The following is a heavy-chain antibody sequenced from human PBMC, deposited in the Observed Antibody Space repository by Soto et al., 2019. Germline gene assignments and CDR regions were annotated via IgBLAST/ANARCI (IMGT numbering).Heavy chain of an antibody. Sequence: SETHSLTSTVSGGTSISYYWSWIRQPTGKGLEWIGYIYYSGSTNYNPSLKGRVTISVDTSKNQFHLRLSSVTAADTAVYYCARQGRLVTRTAFDYWGQGALVTVSS. CDR3: ARQGRLVTRTAFDY. D-gene: IGHD3-9*01. CDR2: IYYSGST. V-gene: IGHV4-59*08. J-gene: IGHJ4*02. CDR1: GGTSISYY.